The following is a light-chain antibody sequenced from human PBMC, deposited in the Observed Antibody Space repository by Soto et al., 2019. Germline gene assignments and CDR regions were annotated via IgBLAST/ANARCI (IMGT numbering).Light chain of an antibody. J-gene: IGKJ3*01. Sequence: DIQMTQSPSSLSASVGDRVTITCRASQGISNYLAWYQQKPGKVPKLLIYAASTLQLGVPSRFSGSGSETDFTLTISSLQPEDVATYYCQKYNSASPEVTFGPGTKVDIK. CDR1: QGISNY. V-gene: IGKV1-27*01. CDR2: AAS. CDR3: QKYNSASPEVT.